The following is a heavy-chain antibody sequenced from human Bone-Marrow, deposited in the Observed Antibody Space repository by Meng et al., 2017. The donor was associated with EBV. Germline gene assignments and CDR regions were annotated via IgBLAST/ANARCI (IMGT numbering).Heavy chain of an antibody. Sequence: QPQALAEGLLEPLETLSLTCAFYGGSFSGYYWSWIRQPPGKGLEWIGEINHSGSTNYSPSLKSRVTISVDTSKNQFSLKLSSVTAADTAVYYCARSAKGYFGLWGRGTLVTVSS. CDR3: ARSAKGYFGL. J-gene: IGHJ2*01. CDR2: INHSGST. V-gene: IGHV4-34*01. CDR1: GGSFSGYY.